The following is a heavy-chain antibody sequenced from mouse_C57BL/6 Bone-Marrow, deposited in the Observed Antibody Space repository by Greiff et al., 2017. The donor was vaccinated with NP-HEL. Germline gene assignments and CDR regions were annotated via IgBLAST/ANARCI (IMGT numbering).Heavy chain of an antibody. V-gene: IGHV1-19*01. Sequence: VQLQQSGPVLVKPGASVKMSCTASGYTFTDYYMNWVKQSHGKSLEWIGVINPYNGGTSYNQKFKGKATLTVDKSSSTAYLELNSLTSEDSAVYYCAREGVWLRRFAYWGQGTLVTVSA. J-gene: IGHJ3*01. CDR2: INPYNGGT. CDR1: GYTFTDYY. CDR3: AREGVWLRRFAY. D-gene: IGHD2-2*01.